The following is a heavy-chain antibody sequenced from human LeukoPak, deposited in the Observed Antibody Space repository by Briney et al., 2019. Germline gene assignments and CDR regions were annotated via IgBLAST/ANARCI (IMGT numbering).Heavy chain of an antibody. CDR1: GYTFTGYY. CDR2: INPNSGGT. V-gene: IGHV1-2*06. Sequence: ASVKVSCKASGYTFTGYYMHWVRQAPGQGLEWMGRINPNSGGTNYAQTFQGRVTMTRDTSISTAYMELSRLRSDDTAVYYCARVRLSSSGWYGRGSFDYWGQGTLVTVSS. CDR3: ARVRLSSSGWYGRGSFDY. D-gene: IGHD6-19*01. J-gene: IGHJ4*02.